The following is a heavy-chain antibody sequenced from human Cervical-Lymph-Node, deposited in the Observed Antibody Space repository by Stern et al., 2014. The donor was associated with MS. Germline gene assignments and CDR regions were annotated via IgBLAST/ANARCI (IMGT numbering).Heavy chain of an antibody. CDR3: ARPVPDAVESWSGYQDTHWFFDL. D-gene: IGHD3-3*01. CDR1: GFSFSRYW. V-gene: IGHV5-51*03. J-gene: IGHJ2*01. CDR2: IYPDDSDT. Sequence: EVQLEESGSQVKKPGESLTISCKASGFSFSRYWIAWVRQIPGKGLEWMGVIYPDDSDTRYSPSFQGLVTISADKSISTAYLQWSSLKAADTAIYYCARPVPDAVESWSGYQDTHWFFDLWGRGTLVTVSS.